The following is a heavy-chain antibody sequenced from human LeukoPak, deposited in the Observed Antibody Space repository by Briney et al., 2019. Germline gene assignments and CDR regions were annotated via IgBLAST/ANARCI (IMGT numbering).Heavy chain of an antibody. D-gene: IGHD1-26*01. J-gene: IGHJ6*03. Sequence: ASVKVPCKASGYTFTSYGISWVRQAPGQGLEWMGWISAYNGNTNYAQKLQGRVTMTTDTSTSTAYMELRSLRSDDTAVYYCARTRAEVGATNNYYYYYMDVWGKGTTVTISS. CDR1: GYTFTSYG. V-gene: IGHV1-18*01. CDR3: ARTRAEVGATNNYYYYYMDV. CDR2: ISAYNGNT.